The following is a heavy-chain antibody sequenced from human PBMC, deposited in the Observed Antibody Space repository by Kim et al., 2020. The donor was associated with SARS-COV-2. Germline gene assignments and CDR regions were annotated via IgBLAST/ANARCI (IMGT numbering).Heavy chain of an antibody. J-gene: IGHJ4*02. CDR1: GGSISSYY. V-gene: IGHV4-59*01. Sequence: SETLSLTCTVSGGSISSYYWSWIRQPPGKGLEWIGYIYYSGSTNYNPSLKSRVTISVDTSKNQFSLKLSSVTAADTAVYYCARVISSWELLPVKYYFDYWGQGTLVTVSS. CDR2: IYYSGST. CDR3: ARVISSWELLPVKYYFDY. D-gene: IGHD1-26*01.